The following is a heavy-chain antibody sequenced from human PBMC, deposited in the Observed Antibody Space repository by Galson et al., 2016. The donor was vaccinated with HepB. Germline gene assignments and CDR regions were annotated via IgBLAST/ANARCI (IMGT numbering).Heavy chain of an antibody. CDR1: GSISSDGHY. D-gene: IGHD3-10*01. CDR3: AREELGRWGPGFDY. J-gene: IGHJ4*02. Sequence: GSISSDGHYWSWIRQHAGKGLEWIGYIYYSGSTYYNPSLKSRVTISVDTSKNQFSLRLSSVTAADTAVYYCAREELGRWGPGFDYWGQGTLVTVSS. V-gene: IGHV4-31*02. CDR2: IYYSGST.